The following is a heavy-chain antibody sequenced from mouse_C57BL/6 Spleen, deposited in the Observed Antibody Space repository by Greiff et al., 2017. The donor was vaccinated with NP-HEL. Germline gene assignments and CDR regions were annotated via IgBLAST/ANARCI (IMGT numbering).Heavy chain of an antibody. J-gene: IGHJ2*01. Sequence: QVQLQQSGAELARPGASVKMPCKASGYTFTSYTMHWVKQRPGQGLEWIGYINPSSGYTKYNQKFKDKATLTADKSSSTAYMQLSSLTSEDSAVYYCARSQYPYFDYWGQGTTLTVSS. D-gene: IGHD5-1*01. V-gene: IGHV1-4*01. CDR3: ARSQYPYFDY. CDR1: GYTFTSYT. CDR2: INPSSGYT.